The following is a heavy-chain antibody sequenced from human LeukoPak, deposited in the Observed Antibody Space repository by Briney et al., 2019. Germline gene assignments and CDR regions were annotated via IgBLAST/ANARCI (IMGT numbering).Heavy chain of an antibody. J-gene: IGHJ4*02. CDR2: IRYEGSNK. D-gene: IGHD3-10*01. Sequence: GGSLRLSCAASGFTFSSYGMHCVRQAPGKGLEWVAFIRYEGSNKYYADSVKGGFTISRDNSKNTLYLQMNSLRAENTAVCYTAKGRRFGAHFDYWGQGTLVTVSS. V-gene: IGHV3-30*02. CDR3: AKGRRFGAHFDY. CDR1: GFTFSSYG.